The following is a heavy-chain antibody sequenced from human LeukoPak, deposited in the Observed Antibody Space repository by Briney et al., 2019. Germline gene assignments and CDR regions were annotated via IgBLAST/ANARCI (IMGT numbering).Heavy chain of an antibody. J-gene: IGHJ6*02. V-gene: IGHV4-39*07. CDR1: GGSISSSSYY. CDR3: ARDVGYYGMDV. D-gene: IGHD1-26*01. CDR2: IYYSGST. Sequence: SETLSLTCTVSGGSISSSSYYWGWIRQPPGKGLEWIGSIYYSGSTNYNPSLKSRVTISVDTSKNQFSLKLSSVTAADTAVYYCARDVGYYGMDVWGQGATVTVSS.